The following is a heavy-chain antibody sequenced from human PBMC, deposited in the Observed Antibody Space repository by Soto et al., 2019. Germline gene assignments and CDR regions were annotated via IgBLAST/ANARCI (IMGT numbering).Heavy chain of an antibody. D-gene: IGHD6-13*01. J-gene: IGHJ6*02. V-gene: IGHV5-10-1*01. CDR1: GYSFTSYW. Sequence: PGESLKISCKGSGYSFTSYWISWVRQMPGKGLEWMGRIDPSDSYTNYSPSFQGHVTISADKSISTAYLQWSSLKASDTAVYYCARQRQLEKKYGMDVWGQGTTVTVSS. CDR2: IDPSDSYT. CDR3: ARQRQLEKKYGMDV.